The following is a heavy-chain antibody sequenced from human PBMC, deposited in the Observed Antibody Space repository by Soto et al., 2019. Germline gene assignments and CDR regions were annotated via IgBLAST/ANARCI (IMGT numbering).Heavy chain of an antibody. V-gene: IGHV4-59*08. CDR1: GGSISSYY. Sequence: PSETLSLTCTVSGGSISSYYWSWIRQPPGKGLEWIGYIYYSGSTNYNPSLKSRVTISVDTSKNQFSLKLSSVTAADTAVYYCARGGHRYSGSPRLDYWGQGTLVTVSS. J-gene: IGHJ4*02. CDR3: ARGGHRYSGSPRLDY. D-gene: IGHD1-26*01. CDR2: IYYSGST.